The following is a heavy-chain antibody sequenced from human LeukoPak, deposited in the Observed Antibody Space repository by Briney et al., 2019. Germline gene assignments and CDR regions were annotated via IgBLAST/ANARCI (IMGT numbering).Heavy chain of an antibody. CDR3: TRRRGYSHHLDDWYFDL. D-gene: IGHD5-18*01. Sequence: GASVKVSCKASGYTFTTHDINWVRQATGQGLEWMGWMNPKSGNTGYAQKFQGRVTMTRDTSITTAYMEQSSLGSEDTAVYYCTRRRGYSHHLDDWYFDLWGRGTLVIASS. V-gene: IGHV1-8*01. CDR1: GYTFTTHD. CDR2: MNPKSGNT. J-gene: IGHJ2*01.